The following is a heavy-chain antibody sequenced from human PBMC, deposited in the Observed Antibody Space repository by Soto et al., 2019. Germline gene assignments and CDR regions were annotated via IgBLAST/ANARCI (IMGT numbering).Heavy chain of an antibody. Sequence: ASVKVSCKASGYTFSDYYIHWVRQAPGQGLEWMGWINPNSGGTKYAPKFQGGVTMTRDTSITTAYMELSRLRSGDTAVYYCAREPATAKPEGVDYWGQGTLVTVSS. D-gene: IGHD1-1*01. V-gene: IGHV1-2*02. CDR2: INPNSGGT. CDR1: GYTFSDYY. CDR3: AREPATAKPEGVDY. J-gene: IGHJ4*02.